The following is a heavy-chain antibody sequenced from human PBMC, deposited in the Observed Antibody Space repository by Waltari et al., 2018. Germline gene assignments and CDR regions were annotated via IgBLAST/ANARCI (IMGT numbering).Heavy chain of an antibody. CDR1: GFTFRSYW. D-gene: IGHD5-18*01. Sequence: EVQLVESGGGLVQPGGSLRLSCAASGFTFRSYWLSWVRRAPGKGLEWVANIKQDGSEKYYVDSVKGRFTISRDNAKNSLYLQMNSLRAEDTAVYYCASVDTAMVYYFDYWGQGTLVTVSS. V-gene: IGHV3-7*01. J-gene: IGHJ4*02. CDR2: IKQDGSEK. CDR3: ASVDTAMVYYFDY.